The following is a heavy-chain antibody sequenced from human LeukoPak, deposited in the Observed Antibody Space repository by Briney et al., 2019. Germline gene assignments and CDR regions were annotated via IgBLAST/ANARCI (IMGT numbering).Heavy chain of an antibody. CDR1: GYTCTSYG. CDR2: ISAYNGNT. CDR3: ASTGYYYDSSGYLDY. J-gene: IGHJ4*02. Sequence: ASVKVSCKASGYTCTSYGISWVRQAPGQGIEWMGWISAYNGNTNYAQKLQGRVTMTTDTSTSTAYMELRSLRSDDTAVYYCASTGYYYDSSGYLDYWGQGTLATVSS. D-gene: IGHD3-22*01. V-gene: IGHV1-18*01.